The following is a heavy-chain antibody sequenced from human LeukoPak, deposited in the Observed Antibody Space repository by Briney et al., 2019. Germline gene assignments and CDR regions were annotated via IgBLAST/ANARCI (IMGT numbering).Heavy chain of an antibody. J-gene: IGHJ4*02. Sequence: GGSLRLSCAASGFTFSNAWMSWVRQAPGKGLEWVSSISSSSNYIYYADSVKGRFTISRDNAKNSLYLQMNSLRAEDTAVYYCARSVYDSSGFDYWGQGTLVTVSS. CDR3: ARSVYDSSGFDY. V-gene: IGHV3-21*01. CDR2: ISSSSNYI. CDR1: GFTFSNAW. D-gene: IGHD3-22*01.